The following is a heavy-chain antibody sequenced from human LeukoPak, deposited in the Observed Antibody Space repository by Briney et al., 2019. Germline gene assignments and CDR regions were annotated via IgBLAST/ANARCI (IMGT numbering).Heavy chain of an antibody. CDR1: GGTFSSYA. CDR3: ARGGLDGFDY. V-gene: IGHV1-69*05. D-gene: IGHD3-16*01. Sequence: GSSVKVSCKASGGTFSSYAISWVRQAPGQGLEWMGRIIPIFGTANYAQKFQGRVTITTDESTSPAYMELSSLRSEDTAVYYRARGGLDGFDYWGQGTLVTVSS. J-gene: IGHJ4*02. CDR2: IIPIFGTA.